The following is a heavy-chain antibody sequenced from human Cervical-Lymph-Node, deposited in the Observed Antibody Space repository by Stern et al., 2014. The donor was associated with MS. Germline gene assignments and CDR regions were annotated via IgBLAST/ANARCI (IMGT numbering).Heavy chain of an antibody. CDR3: ARQSSYADY. D-gene: IGHD3-16*01. J-gene: IGHJ4*02. Sequence: EVQLEESGAEVQKSGESLKISCLASGYSFTNYWIGWVRQMPGKGLEWMGIIYPGDSDTRYNPSLQGQVTISVDKSIATAYLQWSSLKASDTAIYYCARQSSYADYWGQGTLVTVSS. CDR2: IYPGDSDT. V-gene: IGHV5-51*01. CDR1: GYSFTNYW.